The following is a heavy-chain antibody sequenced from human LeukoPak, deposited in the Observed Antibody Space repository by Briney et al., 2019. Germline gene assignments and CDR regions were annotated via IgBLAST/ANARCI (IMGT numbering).Heavy chain of an antibody. Sequence: ASVKVSCKASGYTFTSYGISWVRQAPGQGLEWMGWISAYNGNTNYAQKLQGRVTMTTDTSTSTAYMELRSLRSDDTVVYYCARVVAAAGTNWFDPWGQGTLVTVSS. CDR1: GYTFTSYG. D-gene: IGHD6-13*01. J-gene: IGHJ5*02. V-gene: IGHV1-18*01. CDR3: ARVVAAAGTNWFDP. CDR2: ISAYNGNT.